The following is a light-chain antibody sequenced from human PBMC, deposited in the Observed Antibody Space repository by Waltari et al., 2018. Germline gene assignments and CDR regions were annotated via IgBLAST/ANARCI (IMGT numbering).Light chain of an antibody. CDR2: AAS. CDR3: QQTYSSPSS. CDR1: QSINTY. Sequence: DIQMTQSPSSLSASVGDRATITCRASQSINTYLNWYQQKLGKAPKLLIYAASNLQNGVPSRFSGSGSETDFTLTISSLQPEDFATYYCQQTYSSPSSFGQGTKLEIK. J-gene: IGKJ2*03. V-gene: IGKV1-39*01.